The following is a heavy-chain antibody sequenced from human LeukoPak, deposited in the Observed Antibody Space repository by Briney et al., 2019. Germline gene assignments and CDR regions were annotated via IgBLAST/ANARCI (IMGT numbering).Heavy chain of an antibody. CDR3: VRGAEYYYDSSGYPFDC. J-gene: IGHJ4*02. V-gene: IGHV3-74*01. CDR2: INTDGSNT. CDR1: GFTFSSYC. Sequence: GGSLRLSCAASGFTFSSYCMHWVRQAPGKGLVWVSRINTDGSNTNYADSVKGRFTISRDNAKNTLYLQMNSLRAEDTAVYYCVRGAEYYYDSSGYPFDCWGQGTLVTVSS. D-gene: IGHD3-22*01.